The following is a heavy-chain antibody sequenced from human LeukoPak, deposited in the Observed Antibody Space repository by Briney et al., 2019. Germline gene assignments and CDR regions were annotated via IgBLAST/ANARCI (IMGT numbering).Heavy chain of an antibody. D-gene: IGHD3-16*02. CDR2: IWPDGSDK. V-gene: IGHV3-7*03. J-gene: IGHJ4*02. CDR1: GFTFSDYW. CDR3: AKERAGYTNPYYFDY. Sequence: GGSLRLSCAASGFTFSDYWMAWVRQAPGKGLEWVANIWPDGSDKYHVDSVRGRFTISRDNSKNTLYLHMNSLRAEDTAVYYCAKERAGYTNPYYFDYWGQGTLVTVSS.